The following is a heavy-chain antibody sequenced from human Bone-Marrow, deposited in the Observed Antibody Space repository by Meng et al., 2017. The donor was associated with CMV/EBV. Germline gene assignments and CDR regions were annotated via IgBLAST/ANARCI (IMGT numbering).Heavy chain of an antibody. CDR3: ARGDAFDI. CDR2: IYHSGST. CDR1: GGSFSGHY. V-gene: IGHV4-34*01. J-gene: IGHJ3*02. Sequence: SETLSLTCAVYGGSFSGHYWTWIRHSPGKGLEWIGDIYHSGSTNYNPSLKSRVSISVDTSKNQFSLKLSSVTAADTAVYYCARGDAFDIWGQGTMVTVSS.